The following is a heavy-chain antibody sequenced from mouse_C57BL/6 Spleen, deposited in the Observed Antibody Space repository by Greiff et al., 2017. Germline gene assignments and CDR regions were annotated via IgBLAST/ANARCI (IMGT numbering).Heavy chain of an antibody. V-gene: IGHV5-4*01. Sequence: EVQVVESGGGLVKPGGSLKFSCAASGFTFSSYAMSWVRQTPEKRLEWVATISDGGSYTYYPDNVKGRFTISRDNAKNNLYLQMSHLKSEDTAMYYCARDPDWGQGTLVTVSA. CDR2: ISDGGSYT. CDR3: ARDPD. CDR1: GFTFSSYA. J-gene: IGHJ3*01.